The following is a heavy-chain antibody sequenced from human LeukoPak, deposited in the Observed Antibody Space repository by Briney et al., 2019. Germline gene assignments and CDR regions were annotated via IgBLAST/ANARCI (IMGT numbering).Heavy chain of an antibody. D-gene: IGHD6-13*01. J-gene: IGHJ4*02. CDR2: INHSGST. CDR1: GGSFSGYY. V-gene: IGHV4-34*01. Sequence: SETLSLTCAVYGGSFSGYYWSWIRQPPGKGLEWIGEINHSGSTNYNPSLKSRVTISVDTSKNQFSLKLSSVTAADTAVYYCARTIAAAAGTLFRLHYFDYWGQGTLVTVSS. CDR3: ARTIAAAAGTLFRLHYFDY.